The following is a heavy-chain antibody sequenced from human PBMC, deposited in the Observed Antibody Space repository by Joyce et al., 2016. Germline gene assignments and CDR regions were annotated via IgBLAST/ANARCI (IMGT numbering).Heavy chain of an antibody. J-gene: IGHJ4*02. CDR3: ARVISHSHFDT. D-gene: IGHD2-21*01. CDR1: GFSFNGYW. CDR2: IYPGDSRT. V-gene: IGHV5-51*01. Sequence: EVQLVQSGAEVQKPGESLKISCKSAGFSFNGYWIAWVRQMPGKGLEWMGNIYPGDSRTRDRPSFQGQVTISADKSINTAYLHWSSLKASDTAIYYCARVISHSHFDTWGQGTLVTVSS.